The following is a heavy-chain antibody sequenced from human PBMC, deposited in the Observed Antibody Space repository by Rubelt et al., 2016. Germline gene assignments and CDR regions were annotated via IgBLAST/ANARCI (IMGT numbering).Heavy chain of an antibody. D-gene: IGHD1-26*01. CDR1: GYTFTGYY. V-gene: IGHV1-69*10. CDR3: ARAYYREEFDP. J-gene: IGHJ5*02. Sequence: QVQLVQSGAEVKKPGASVKVSCKASGYTFTGYYMHWVRQAPGQGLEWMGWINPILGIANYAQKFQGRVTITADKSTGTAYMELRSLRSDDTAVEYCARAYYREEFDPWGQGTLVTVAS. CDR2: INPILGIA.